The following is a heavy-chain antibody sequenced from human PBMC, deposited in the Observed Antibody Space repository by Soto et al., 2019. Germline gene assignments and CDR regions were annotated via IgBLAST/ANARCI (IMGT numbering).Heavy chain of an antibody. CDR3: AKVPITGRAFDY. CDR2: ISGSGGST. CDR1: GFTFSSYA. V-gene: IGHV3-23*01. J-gene: IGHJ4*02. D-gene: IGHD1-20*01. Sequence: EVQLLESGGGLVQPGGSLRLSCTASGFTFSSYAMSWVRQAPGKGLEWVSAISGSGGSTYYADSVKGRFTISRDNSKNPLYLQMNSLRAEDTAVYYCAKVPITGRAFDYWGQGTLVTVSS.